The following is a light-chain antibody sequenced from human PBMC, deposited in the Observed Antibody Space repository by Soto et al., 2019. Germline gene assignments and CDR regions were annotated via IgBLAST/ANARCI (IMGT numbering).Light chain of an antibody. CDR1: QSVSSSY. CDR2: GAS. J-gene: IGKJ4*01. CDR3: QQYGSSPR. Sequence: EHVLTQSPGTLSLSPGERATLSCRASQSVSSSYLAWYQQKPGQAPRLLIYGASSRATGIPDRFSGSGSGTDFTLTISRLEPEDFAVYYCQQYGSSPRFGGGTKVDIK. V-gene: IGKV3-20*01.